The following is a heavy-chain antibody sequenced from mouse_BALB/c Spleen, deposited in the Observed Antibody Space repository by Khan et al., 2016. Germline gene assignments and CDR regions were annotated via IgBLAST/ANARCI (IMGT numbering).Heavy chain of an antibody. CDR3: TRRRKYDGYYVEMEY. J-gene: IGHJ4*01. CDR1: GYTFTDYE. Sequence: QVQLQQSGAELVRPGASVKLSCKALGYTFTDYEMHWVKQTPVHGLEWIGVIHPGSGGTAYNHSFKGKATLTADKSTSTAYMDRSSLRTEDSDVDYCTRRRKYDGYYVEMEYWGQGTTVTVSA. V-gene: IGHV1-15*01. CDR2: IHPGSGGT. D-gene: IGHD2-3*01.